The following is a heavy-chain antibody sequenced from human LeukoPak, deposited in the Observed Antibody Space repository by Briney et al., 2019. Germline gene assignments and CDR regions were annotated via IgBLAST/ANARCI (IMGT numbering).Heavy chain of an antibody. CDR2: IIPILDVT. Sequence: SVKVSCKASGGTFTNYAINWVRQAPGQGLGWMGRIIPILDVTNYAQKFQGRVTITADQSTSTAYMELSSLRSEDTAVYYCARGGGVDILTGFQYWGQGTLVTVSS. V-gene: IGHV1-69*04. CDR3: ARGGGVDILTGFQY. J-gene: IGHJ4*02. D-gene: IGHD3-9*01. CDR1: GGTFTNYA.